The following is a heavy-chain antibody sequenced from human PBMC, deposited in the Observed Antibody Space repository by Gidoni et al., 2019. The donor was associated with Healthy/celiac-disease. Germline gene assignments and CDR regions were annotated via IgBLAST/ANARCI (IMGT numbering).Heavy chain of an antibody. J-gene: IGHJ6*02. CDR3: ASLAPHYYYGMDV. V-gene: IGHV3-11*01. CDR2: ISSSGSTI. Sequence: VQLVESGGGLVKPVGSLRLSCAASGFTFSDYYMSWIRHAPGKGLDWVSYISSSGSTIYYADSVKGRFTISRDNAKNSLYLQMNSRRAEDTAVYYCASLAPHYYYGMDVWGQGTTVTVSS. CDR1: GFTFSDYY.